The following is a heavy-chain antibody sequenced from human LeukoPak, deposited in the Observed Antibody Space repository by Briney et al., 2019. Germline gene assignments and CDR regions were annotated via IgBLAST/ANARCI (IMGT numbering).Heavy chain of an antibody. CDR2: ISSSSSYI. J-gene: IGHJ4*02. CDR1: GFTFSSYS. D-gene: IGHD3-9*01. V-gene: IGHV3-21*01. CDR3: ASPLGKNYDILAGYPDY. Sequence: GGSLRLSCAAFGFTFSSYSMSWVRQAPGKGLEWVSSISSSSSYIYYADSVKGRFTISRDNAKNSLYLKMNSLRAEDTAVYYCASPLGKNYDILAGYPDYWGQGTLVTVSS.